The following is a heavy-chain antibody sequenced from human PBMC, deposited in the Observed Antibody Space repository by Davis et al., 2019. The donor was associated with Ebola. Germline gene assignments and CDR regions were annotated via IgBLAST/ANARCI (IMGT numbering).Heavy chain of an antibody. CDR1: GYTFTGYD. D-gene: IGHD3-9*01. CDR2: MNPNNGNT. V-gene: IGHV1-18*01. J-gene: IGHJ4*02. CDR3: ARARTEFYDILSGSHFDF. Sequence: ASVKVSCKASGYTFTGYDINWVRQATGQGLEWMGWMNPNNGNTNYAQKLQGRVTMTTDTSTSTAYMDLRSLRSDDSAVYYCARARTEFYDILSGSHFDFWGQGTLVTVSS.